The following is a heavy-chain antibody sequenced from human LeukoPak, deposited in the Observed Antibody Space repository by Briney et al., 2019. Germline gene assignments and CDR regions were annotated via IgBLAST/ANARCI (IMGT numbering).Heavy chain of an antibody. V-gene: IGHV1-2*02. D-gene: IGHD3-22*01. CDR1: GYTFIGYY. CDR3: ARGSGSHYDSSGYFEFDC. J-gene: IGHJ4*02. Sequence: ASVKVSCKASGYTFIGYYIHWVRQAPGQGLEWMGWINPNTGGTNYAQKFQGGVTLTKDTSISTAYMDLNRLTSDDTAVYYCARGSGSHYDSSGYFEFDCWGQGTLVTVSS. CDR2: INPNTGGT.